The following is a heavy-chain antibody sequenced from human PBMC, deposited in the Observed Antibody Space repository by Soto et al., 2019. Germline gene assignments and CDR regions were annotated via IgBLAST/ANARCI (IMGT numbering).Heavy chain of an antibody. Sequence: SEILSLTCTVSGGSISSYYWSWIRQPPGKGLEWIGYIYYSGSTNYNPSLKSRVTISVDTSKNQFSLKLSSVTAADTAVYYCARAFFYGSGSDYYYYYYMDVWGKGTTVTVS. CDR2: IYYSGST. D-gene: IGHD3-10*01. CDR3: ARAFFYGSGSDYYYYYYMDV. V-gene: IGHV4-59*01. J-gene: IGHJ6*03. CDR1: GGSISSYY.